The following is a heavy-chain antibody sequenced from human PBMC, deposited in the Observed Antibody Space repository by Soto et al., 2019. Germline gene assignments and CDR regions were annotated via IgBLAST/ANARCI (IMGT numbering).Heavy chain of an antibody. CDR2: IYPGDSDT. Sequence: GESLKISCKGSGYSFANYWIGWVRQMPGKGLEWMGIIYPGDSDTRYSPSFQGQVTISADKSIGTAYLQWSSLKASDTAMYYCARHASGYDVYYYYMDVWGKGTTVTVSS. CDR1: GYSFANYW. J-gene: IGHJ6*03. CDR3: ARHASGYDVYYYYMDV. V-gene: IGHV5-51*01. D-gene: IGHD5-12*01.